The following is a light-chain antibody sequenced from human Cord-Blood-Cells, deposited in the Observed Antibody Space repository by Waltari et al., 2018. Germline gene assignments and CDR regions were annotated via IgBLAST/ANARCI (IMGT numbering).Light chain of an antibody. CDR3: QQYNSDSYT. Sequence: EIQMTQSPSTLSASVGDRVTITCPASQSISCWLAWYQQKPGKAPKLLIYKASSLESGVASRFSGSGSGTEFTLTISSLQPDDFATYYCQQYNSDSYTFGQGTKLEIK. CDR2: KAS. J-gene: IGKJ2*01. CDR1: QSISCW. V-gene: IGKV1-5*03.